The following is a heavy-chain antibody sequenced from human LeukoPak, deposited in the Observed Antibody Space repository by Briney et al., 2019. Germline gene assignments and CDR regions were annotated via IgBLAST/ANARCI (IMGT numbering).Heavy chain of an antibody. V-gene: IGHV3-9*01. CDR2: ISWNSGSI. CDR3: ATDWAWGGFDH. D-gene: IGHD3-16*01. CDR1: GFTFDDYA. Sequence: PGGSLRLSCAASGFTFDDYAMHWVRQAPGKGLERVSGISWNSGSIGYADSVKGRFTISRDNAKNTLYLQMNSVRPEDTAVYYCATDWAWGGFDHWGQGALVTVSS. J-gene: IGHJ4*02.